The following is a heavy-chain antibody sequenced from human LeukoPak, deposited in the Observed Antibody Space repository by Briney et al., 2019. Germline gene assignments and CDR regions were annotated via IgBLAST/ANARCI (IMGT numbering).Heavy chain of an antibody. CDR2: INHSGST. D-gene: IGHD3-10*01. CDR1: GGSFSGYY. Sequence: PSETLSLTCAVYGGSFSGYYWSWIRQPPGKGLEWIGEINHSGSTNYNPSLKSRVTISVDTSKNQFSLKLSSVTAADTAVYYCARGIITMVRGLGYWGQGTLVTVSS. V-gene: IGHV4-34*01. J-gene: IGHJ4*02. CDR3: ARGIITMVRGLGY.